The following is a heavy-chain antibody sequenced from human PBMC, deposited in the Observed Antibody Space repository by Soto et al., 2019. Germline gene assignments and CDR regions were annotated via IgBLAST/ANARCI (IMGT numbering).Heavy chain of an antibody. CDR1: GYSIGSGSS. D-gene: IGHD2-21*02. V-gene: IGHV4-38-2*02. CDR2: IYHSGST. J-gene: IGHJ5*02. Sequence: PSETRSPTCPVSGYSIGSGSSWGWIRQPPGKGLEWIGTIYHSGSTYYNPSLKSRVTISVDASENHFSLKLSSVTAADTAVYYCARVGPYCGGDCYSPPPWGQGTLVTVSS. CDR3: ARVGPYCGGDCYSPPP.